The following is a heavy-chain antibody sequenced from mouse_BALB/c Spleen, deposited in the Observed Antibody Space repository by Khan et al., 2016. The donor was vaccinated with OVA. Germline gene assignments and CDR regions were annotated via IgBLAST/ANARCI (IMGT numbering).Heavy chain of an antibody. D-gene: IGHD1-1*01. Sequence: EVELVESGGGLVQPGGSRKLSCAASGFTFNNYGMHWVRQAPEKGLEWVAYISGDSNTIYYVDSVKGRFTISRDNPKKPLFLPMTSLMSEDTAMYYCATSYFYGYYFDYWGPGTTLTVS. CDR3: ATSYFYGYYFDY. J-gene: IGHJ2*01. V-gene: IGHV5-17*02. CDR2: ISGDSNTI. CDR1: GFTFNNYG.